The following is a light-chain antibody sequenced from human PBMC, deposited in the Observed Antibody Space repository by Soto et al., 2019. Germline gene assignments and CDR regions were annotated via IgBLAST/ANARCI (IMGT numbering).Light chain of an antibody. CDR1: QPISSHNY. CDR2: GAS. CDR3: QQYNNWPPIT. J-gene: IGKJ5*01. Sequence: EIVLTQSPGTLSLSPGERATLSCRASQPISSHNYLAWYQQKPGQGPRVLIYGASRRATGIPDRFSGSGSGTDFTLTISRLEPEDFGVYYCQQYNNWPPITFGQGTRLEIK. V-gene: IGKV3-20*01.